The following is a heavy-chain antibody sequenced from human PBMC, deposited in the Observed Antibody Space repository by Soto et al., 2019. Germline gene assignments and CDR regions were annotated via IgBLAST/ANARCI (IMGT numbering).Heavy chain of an antibody. CDR3: AREAQLRSSPDY. V-gene: IGHV3-7*01. Sequence: GGSKILSCASSGLTFCSYLMTLVRQAPGKGLEWVANIKEDGSEKYYVDSLKGRFTISRDNAKNSLYLQMNGLRVEDTAVYYCAREAQLRSSPDYWGQGTLVTVSS. CDR1: GLTFCSYL. J-gene: IGHJ4*02. D-gene: IGHD3-10*01. CDR2: IKEDGSEK.